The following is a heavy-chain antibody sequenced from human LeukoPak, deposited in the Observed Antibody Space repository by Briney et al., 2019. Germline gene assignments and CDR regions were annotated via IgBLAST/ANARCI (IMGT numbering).Heavy chain of an antibody. CDR2: ISAYNGNT. Sequence: GASVKVSCKASGYTFTSYGISWVRQAPGQGLEWMGWISAYNGNTNYAQKLQGRVTMTTDTSTSTAYMELRSLRSDDTAVYYCASGPTGANFDWTGALDCWGQGTLVTVSS. CDR1: GYTFTSYG. D-gene: IGHD3-9*01. J-gene: IGHJ4*02. CDR3: ASGPTGANFDWTGALDC. V-gene: IGHV1-18*01.